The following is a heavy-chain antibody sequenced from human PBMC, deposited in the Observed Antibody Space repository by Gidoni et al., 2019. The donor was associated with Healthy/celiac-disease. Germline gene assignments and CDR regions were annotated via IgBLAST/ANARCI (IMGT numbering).Heavy chain of an antibody. Sequence: QLQLQESGPGLVKPSETLSLTCTVSGGSISSSSYYWGWIRQPPGKGLEWIGSIYYSGCTYYNPSLKSRVTISVDTSKNQFSLKLSSVTAADTAVYYCAGYYDFWSGYSHWGQGTLVTVSS. CDR1: GGSISSSSYY. V-gene: IGHV4-39*01. CDR3: AGYYDFWSGYSH. J-gene: IGHJ4*02. D-gene: IGHD3-3*01. CDR2: IYYSGCT.